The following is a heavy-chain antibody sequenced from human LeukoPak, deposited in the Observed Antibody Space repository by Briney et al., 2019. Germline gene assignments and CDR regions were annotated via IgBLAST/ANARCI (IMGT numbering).Heavy chain of an antibody. CDR1: GYTFTGYY. Sequence: ASVKVSCKASGYTFTGYYMHWVRQAPGQGLEWRGWINPNSGGTNYAQKFQGRVTMTRDTSISTAYMELSRLRSDDTAVYYCACEGITGTGYFDYWGQGTLVTVSS. CDR2: INPNSGGT. CDR3: ACEGITGTGYFDY. D-gene: IGHD1-7*01. J-gene: IGHJ4*02. V-gene: IGHV1-2*02.